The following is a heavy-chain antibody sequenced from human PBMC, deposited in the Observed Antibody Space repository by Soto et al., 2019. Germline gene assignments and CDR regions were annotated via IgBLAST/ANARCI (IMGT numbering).Heavy chain of an antibody. CDR1: GFTFKSYA. CDR3: AKETYSSFVLGTFHY. J-gene: IGHJ4*02. CDR2: SSGSGGTT. V-gene: IGHV3-23*01. D-gene: IGHD6-19*01. Sequence: EVQLLESGGGLVQPGGSLRLSCAASGFTFKSYAMSWVRQPPGKGLEWVSGSSGSGGTTYHADSVKGRFTISRDNSKNTLYLQMNSLRVEDTAVYYCAKETYSSFVLGTFHYWGQGALVTVSS.